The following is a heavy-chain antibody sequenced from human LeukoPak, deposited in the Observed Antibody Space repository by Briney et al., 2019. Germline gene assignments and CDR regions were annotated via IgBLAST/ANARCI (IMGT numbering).Heavy chain of an antibody. CDR2: IYYSGST. CDR3: ASPGLIGPTKGDYYYGMDV. J-gene: IGHJ6*02. Sequence: SETLSLTCNVSGGSISSNSWSWIRQPPGKGLEWIGYIYYSGSTNYNPSLKSRVTISVDTSKNQFSLKLSSVTAADTAVYYCASPGLIGPTKGDYYYGMDVWGQGTTVTVSS. D-gene: IGHD3-22*01. V-gene: IGHV4-59*01. CDR1: GGSISSNS.